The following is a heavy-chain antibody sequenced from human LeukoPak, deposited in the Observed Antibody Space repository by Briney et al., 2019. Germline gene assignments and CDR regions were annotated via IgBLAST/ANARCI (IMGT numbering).Heavy chain of an antibody. J-gene: IGHJ3*02. D-gene: IGHD2-2*01. Sequence: GRSLRLSCAASGFTFSSYGMHWVRQAPGKGLEWVAVIWYDGSNKYYADSVKGRFTISRDNSKNTLYLQMNSLRAEDTAVYYYARPYQLPDDAFDIWGQGTMVTVSS. V-gene: IGHV3-33*01. CDR2: IWYDGSNK. CDR3: ARPYQLPDDAFDI. CDR1: GFTFSSYG.